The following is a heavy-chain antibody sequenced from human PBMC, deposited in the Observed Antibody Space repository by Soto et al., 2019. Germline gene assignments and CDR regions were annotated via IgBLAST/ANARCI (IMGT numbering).Heavy chain of an antibody. CDR2: ISGSGGST. J-gene: IGHJ4*02. V-gene: IGHV3-23*01. D-gene: IGHD3-22*01. Sequence: GGSLRLSCAASGFTFSSYAMSWVRQAPGKGLKWVSAISGSGGSTYYADSVKGRFTISRDNSKNTLYLQMNSLRAEDTAVYYCAKDRFTMIVVVSDLFDYWGQGTLVTVSS. CDR3: AKDRFTMIVVVSDLFDY. CDR1: GFTFSSYA.